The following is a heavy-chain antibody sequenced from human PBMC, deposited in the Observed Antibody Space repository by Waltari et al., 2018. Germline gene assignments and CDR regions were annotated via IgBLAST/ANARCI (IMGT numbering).Heavy chain of an antibody. V-gene: IGHV3-48*01. J-gene: IGHJ3*02. CDR1: GCPFSSYT. CDR2: ISSSSSTI. Sequence: EVQLVESGGGLVQPGGALRLSCAAPGCPFSSYTMNWVRQAPGKGLEWVSYISSSSSTIYYAASVKGRFTISRDNAKNSLYLQMNSLRAEDTAVYYCARPCLRGDAFDIWGQGTMVTVSS. CDR3: ARPCLRGDAFDI.